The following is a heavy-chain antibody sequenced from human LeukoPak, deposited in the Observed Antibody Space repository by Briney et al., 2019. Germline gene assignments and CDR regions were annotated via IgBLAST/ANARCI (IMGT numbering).Heavy chain of an antibody. V-gene: IGHV2-5*01. CDR1: GFSLSTSGVG. Sequence: SGPTQVNPTQTLTLTCTFSGFSLSTSGVGVGWIRQPPGKALEWLALIYWNDDKRYSPSLKSRLTITKDTSKNQVVLTMTNMDPVDTATYYCAHRGPRHDTSLRFDPWGQGTLVTVSS. J-gene: IGHJ5*02. CDR3: AHRGPRHDTSLRFDP. D-gene: IGHD3-22*01. CDR2: IYWNDDK.